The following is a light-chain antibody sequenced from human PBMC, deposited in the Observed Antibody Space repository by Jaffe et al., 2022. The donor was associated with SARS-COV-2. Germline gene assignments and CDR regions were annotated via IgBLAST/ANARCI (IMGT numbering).Light chain of an antibody. V-gene: IGLV2-8*01. CDR2: EVT. Sequence: QSALTQPPSASGSPGQSVTISCTGTSSDVGGYNYVSWYQQHPDKAPRLIIYEVTKRPSGVPNRFSASKSGNTASLTVSGLQAEDEADYYCCSYAGTNNFGVFGTGTRVTVL. CDR1: SSDVGGYNY. CDR3: CSYAGTNNFGV. J-gene: IGLJ1*01.